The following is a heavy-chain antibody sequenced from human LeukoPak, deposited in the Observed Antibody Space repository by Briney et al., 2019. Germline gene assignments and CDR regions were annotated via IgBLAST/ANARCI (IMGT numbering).Heavy chain of an antibody. CDR3: ARGMETDY. V-gene: IGHV1-46*01. CDR2: INPNSGST. CDR1: GYTFTGYY. D-gene: IGHD2-8*01. Sequence: ASVKVSCKASGYTFTGYYMHWVRQAPGQGLEWMGWINPNSGSTSYAQKFQGRVTMTRDMSTSTVYMELSSLRSEDTAVYYCARGMETDYWGQGTLVTVSS. J-gene: IGHJ4*02.